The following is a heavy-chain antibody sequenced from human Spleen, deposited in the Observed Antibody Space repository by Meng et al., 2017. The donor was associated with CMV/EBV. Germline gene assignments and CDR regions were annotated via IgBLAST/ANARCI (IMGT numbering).Heavy chain of an antibody. CDR2: ITTSGRIM. CDR3: ARGSHYGGIHNWFDP. D-gene: IGHD4-23*01. V-gene: IGHV3-11*01. CDR1: GFTFSDFY. Sequence: LSLTCAASGFTFSDFYISWIRQAPGKGLEWISYITTSGRIMFYADSVKGRFTISRDNAKNSLYLQMSSLRAEDTAVYYCARGSHYGGIHNWFDPWGHGTLVTVSS. J-gene: IGHJ5*02.